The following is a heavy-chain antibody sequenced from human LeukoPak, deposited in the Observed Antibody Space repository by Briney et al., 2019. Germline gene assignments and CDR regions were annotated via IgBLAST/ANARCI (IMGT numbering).Heavy chain of an antibody. J-gene: IGHJ4*02. Sequence: SETLSLTCAVSGYPISSGYYWGWIRQPPGKGLEWIGSIYHSGSTYYNPSLKSRVTISVDTSKNQFSLKLSSVTAADTAVYYCARAVWFGEVSNFDYWGQGTLVTVSS. CDR2: IYHSGST. CDR1: GYPISSGYY. D-gene: IGHD3-10*01. CDR3: ARAVWFGEVSNFDY. V-gene: IGHV4-38-2*01.